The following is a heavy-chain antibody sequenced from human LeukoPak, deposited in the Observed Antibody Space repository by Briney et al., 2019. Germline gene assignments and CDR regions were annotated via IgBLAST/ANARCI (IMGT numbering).Heavy chain of an antibody. J-gene: IGHJ4*02. CDR2: ISGSGTIT. V-gene: IGHV3-23*01. D-gene: IGHD6-6*01. CDR1: GFTFSRYA. CDR3: AILTTHSSSSQFDY. Sequence: PGGSLRLSCAASGFTFSRYAMSWVRQAPEKGLEWVSAISGSGTITYYADSAKGRFTISRDNSKDTLYLQMNSLRAEDTAIYFCAILTTHSSSSQFDYWGQGTLVTVSS.